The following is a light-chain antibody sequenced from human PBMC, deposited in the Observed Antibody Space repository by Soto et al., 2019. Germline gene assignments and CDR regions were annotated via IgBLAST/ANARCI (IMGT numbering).Light chain of an antibody. J-gene: IGLJ1*01. CDR1: SSDVGNYNL. CDR3: CSYAGSSTLV. CDR2: EVS. Sequence: QSALTQPASVSGSPGQSITISCTGTSSDVGNYNLVSWFQQHPGKAPKLMIYEVSKRPSGVSNRFSGSKSGNTASLTISGLQAEDEADYYCCSYAGSSTLVFGTGTKVNVL. V-gene: IGLV2-23*02.